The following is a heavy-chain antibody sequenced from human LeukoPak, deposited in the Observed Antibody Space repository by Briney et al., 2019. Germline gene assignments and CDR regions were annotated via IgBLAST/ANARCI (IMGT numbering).Heavy chain of an antibody. D-gene: IGHD3-22*01. CDR1: GGSISSSSYY. J-gene: IGHJ4*02. CDR3: AGHPWDSSGYYEGDY. V-gene: IGHV4-39*01. Sequence: PSETLSLTCTVSGGSISSSSYYWGWIRQPPGKGLEWIGSIYYSGSTYYNPSLKSRVTISVDTSKNQFSLKLSSVTAADTAVYYCAGHPWDSSGYYEGDYWGQGTLVTVSS. CDR2: IYYSGST.